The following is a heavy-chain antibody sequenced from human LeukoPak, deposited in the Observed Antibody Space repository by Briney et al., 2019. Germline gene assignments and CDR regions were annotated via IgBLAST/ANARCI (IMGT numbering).Heavy chain of an antibody. J-gene: IGHJ4*02. CDR2: ISGSGVST. CDR3: AKDVTSMSAWYYFDY. Sequence: GGSLRLSCAVSGFTVSNDYMSWVRQAPGKGLEWVSAISGSGVSTYYADSVKGRFTISRDNSKNTLYLQMNSLRGEDTAVYYCAKDVTSMSAWYYFDYWGQGALVTVSS. CDR1: GFTVSNDY. V-gene: IGHV3-23*01. D-gene: IGHD6-19*01.